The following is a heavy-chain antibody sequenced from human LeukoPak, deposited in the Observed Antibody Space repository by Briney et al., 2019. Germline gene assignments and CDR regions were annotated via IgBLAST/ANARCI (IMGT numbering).Heavy chain of an antibody. V-gene: IGHV4-59*01. Sequence: SETLSLTCTVSGGSISSYYWSWIRQPPGKGLEWIGYIYYSGSTNYDPSLKSRVIISVDTSKNQFSLKLSSVTAADTAVYYCARGDGIYYDSSGYFDYWGQGTLVTVSS. CDR2: IYYSGST. J-gene: IGHJ4*02. CDR3: ARGDGIYYDSSGYFDY. CDR1: GGSISSYY. D-gene: IGHD3-22*01.